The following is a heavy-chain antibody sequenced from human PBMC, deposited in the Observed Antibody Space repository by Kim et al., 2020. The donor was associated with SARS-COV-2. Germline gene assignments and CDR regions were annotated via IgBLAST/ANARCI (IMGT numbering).Heavy chain of an antibody. Sequence: GGSLRLSCTVSGFTFGDSWMAWVRQAPGKGLEWVATINPDGSDRHYVDSLRGRFTISRDNAKSSLFLQMNNLRVEDTAVFFCTGSNFWGQGTLVSVSS. CDR3: TGSNF. CDR2: INPDGSDR. J-gene: IGHJ4*02. CDR1: GFTFGDSW. V-gene: IGHV3-7*01.